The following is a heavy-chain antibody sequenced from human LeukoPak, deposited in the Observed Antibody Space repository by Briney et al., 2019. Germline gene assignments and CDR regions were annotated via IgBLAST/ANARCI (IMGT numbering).Heavy chain of an antibody. J-gene: IGHJ4*02. CDR3: ARDRIQLWLARNFDY. CDR2: ISSYYGNT. V-gene: IGHV1-18*01. Sequence: ASVKVSCKASGYTFTDYGISWVRQAPGQGLEWMGWISSYYGNTNYAQKLQGRVTMTTDTSTNTAYMELRRLRSDDTAVYYCARDRIQLWLARNFDYWGQGTLVTVSS. CDR1: GYTFTDYG. D-gene: IGHD5-18*01.